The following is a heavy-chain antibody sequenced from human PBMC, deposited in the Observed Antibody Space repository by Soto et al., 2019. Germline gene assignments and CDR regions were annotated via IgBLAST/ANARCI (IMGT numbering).Heavy chain of an antibody. CDR2: IYYSGST. CDR1: GGSISSSSYY. CDR3: ARDKITGLFDY. D-gene: IGHD2-8*02. J-gene: IGHJ4*02. V-gene: IGHV4-39*02. Sequence: SETLSLTCTVSGGSISSSSYYWGWIRQPPGKGLEWIGNIYYSGSTYYNPSLKSRVTISVDTSKNQFSLKLSSVTAADTAVYYCARDKITGLFDYWGQGTLVTVSS.